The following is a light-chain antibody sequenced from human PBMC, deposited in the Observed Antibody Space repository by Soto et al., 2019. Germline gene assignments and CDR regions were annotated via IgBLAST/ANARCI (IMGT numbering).Light chain of an antibody. CDR1: QGITRW. Sequence: TQSPSSVSASVGDRVTITCRASQGITRWLAWYQQKPGQAPRLLIYGASSRATGIPDRFSGSGSGTDFTLTISRLEPEDFAVYYCQQYGSSPRTFGQGTKVDIK. CDR2: GAS. J-gene: IGKJ1*01. CDR3: QQYGSSPRT. V-gene: IGKV3-20*01.